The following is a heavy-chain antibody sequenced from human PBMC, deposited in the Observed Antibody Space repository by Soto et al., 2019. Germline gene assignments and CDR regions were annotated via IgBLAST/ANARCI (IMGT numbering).Heavy chain of an antibody. CDR1: GFTFSNYV. CDR3: SNFPLLLALAFDY. J-gene: IGHJ4*02. Sequence: GGSLRLSCAASGFTFSNYVMSWVRQAPGKGLEWVSSISGSGDNTYYADSVKGRFTISRDNSKNTLFLQMNSLRAEDTAVYYRSNFPLLLALAFDYWGQGTLVTVSS. V-gene: IGHV3-23*01. D-gene: IGHD3-16*01. CDR2: ISGSGDNT.